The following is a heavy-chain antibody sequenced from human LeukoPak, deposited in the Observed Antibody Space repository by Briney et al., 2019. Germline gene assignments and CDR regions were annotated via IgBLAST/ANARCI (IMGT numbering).Heavy chain of an antibody. D-gene: IGHD6-13*01. CDR3: ARGYSSNWYSGFDP. V-gene: IGHV4-59*01. CDR2: IYYSGST. J-gene: IGHJ5*02. Sequence: PSETLSLTCTVSGGSISSYYWGWIRQPPGKGLEWIGHIYYSGSTNYNPSLKSRVTISVDTSKNQFSLKLSSVTAADTAVHYCARGYSSNWYSGFDPWGQGTLVTVSS. CDR1: GGSISSYY.